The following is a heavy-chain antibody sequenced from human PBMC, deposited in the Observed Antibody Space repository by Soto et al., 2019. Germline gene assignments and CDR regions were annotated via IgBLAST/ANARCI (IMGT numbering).Heavy chain of an antibody. J-gene: IGHJ4*02. V-gene: IGHV3-30*18. CDR3: AKDRWEFTRYFDS. D-gene: IGHD1-26*01. CDR2: ISKDGNDQ. Sequence: QVQLVESGGGVVQPGTSLRLSCAASGFTFSTYAMQWVRQAPGKGLEWVAMISKDGNDQYYADSVKGRFTVSRDNSKTTVSRQMHSLRPEDTAFYYCAKDRWEFTRYFDSWGQGTLVTVSS. CDR1: GFTFSTYA.